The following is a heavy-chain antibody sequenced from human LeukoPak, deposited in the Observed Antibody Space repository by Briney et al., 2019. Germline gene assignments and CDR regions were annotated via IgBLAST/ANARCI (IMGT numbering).Heavy chain of an antibody. D-gene: IGHD1-26*01. Sequence: ASVKVSCKASGYTFTSYYMHWVRQPPGQGLEWRGIINPSGGSTSYAQKFQGRVTMTRDTSTSTVYMELSSLRSEDTAVYYCAKGSGSYSYFDYWGQGTLVTVSS. CDR1: GYTFTSYY. V-gene: IGHV1-46*03. J-gene: IGHJ4*02. CDR3: AKGSGSYSYFDY. CDR2: INPSGGST.